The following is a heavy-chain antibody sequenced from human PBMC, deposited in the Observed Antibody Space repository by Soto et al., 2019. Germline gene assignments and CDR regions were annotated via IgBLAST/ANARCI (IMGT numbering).Heavy chain of an antibody. CDR3: ARDLSYGYFRYYYYGMDV. D-gene: IGHD3-22*01. Sequence: SVKVSCKASGYSFVNYYINWVRQAPGQGLEWMGIIYPRGGNISYAQKFQGRVSMTSDTAASTVYMELSSLRSEDTAVYYCARDLSYGYFRYYYYGMDVWGQGITVTV. CDR2: IYPRGGNI. V-gene: IGHV1-46*01. J-gene: IGHJ6*02. CDR1: GYSFVNYY.